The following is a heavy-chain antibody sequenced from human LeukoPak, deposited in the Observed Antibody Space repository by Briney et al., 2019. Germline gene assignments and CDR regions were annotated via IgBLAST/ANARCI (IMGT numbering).Heavy chain of an antibody. V-gene: IGHV3-30*18. J-gene: IGHJ3*02. CDR2: ISYDGSNK. CDR3: AKDQAAIDSGSHDAFDI. CDR1: GFTFSSYG. Sequence: GGSLRLSCAASGFTFSSYGMHWVRQAPGKGLEWVAVISYDGSNKYYADSVKGRFTISRDNSKNTLYLQMNSLRAEDTAVYYCAKDQAAIDSGSHDAFDIWGQGTMVTVSS. D-gene: IGHD1-26*01.